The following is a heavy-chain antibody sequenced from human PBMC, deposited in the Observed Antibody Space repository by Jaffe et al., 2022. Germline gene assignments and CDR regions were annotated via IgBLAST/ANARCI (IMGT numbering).Heavy chain of an antibody. CDR1: GGSFSGYY. J-gene: IGHJ6*03. V-gene: IGHV4-34*01. CDR3: ARGRTSGSYAHYYYYYMDV. Sequence: QVQLQQWGAGLLKPSETLSLTCAVYGGSFSGYYWSWIRQPPRKGLEWIGEINHSGSTNYIPSLKSRVTISVDTSKNQFSLKLSSVTAADTAVYYCARGRTSGSYAHYYYYYMDVWGKGTTVTVSS. D-gene: IGHD3-10*01. CDR2: INHSGST.